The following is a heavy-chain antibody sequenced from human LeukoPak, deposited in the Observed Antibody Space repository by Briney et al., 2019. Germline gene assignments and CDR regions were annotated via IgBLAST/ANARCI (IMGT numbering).Heavy chain of an antibody. CDR3: ATAVIVAVFDDAFDI. D-gene: IGHD6-13*01. Sequence: ASVKVSCKASGYTFTGYFMHWVRQAPEQGLEWMGWINPNSGGTNYAQKFQGRVTMTRDTSISTAYMELRRLRYDDTAVYYCATAVIVAVFDDAFDIWGQGTLVTVSS. J-gene: IGHJ3*02. CDR2: INPNSGGT. CDR1: GYTFTGYF. V-gene: IGHV1-2*02.